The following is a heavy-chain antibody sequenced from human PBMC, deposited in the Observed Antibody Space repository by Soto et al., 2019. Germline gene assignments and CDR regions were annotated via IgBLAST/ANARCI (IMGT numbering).Heavy chain of an antibody. CDR2: IYWDDAK. Sequence: QITLKESGPTLMKPTQTLTLTCTVSGFSLSTGGVGVGWIRQPPGKALEWLALIYWDDAKRYNPSLETRLTITKDTSKNQVVLTMTNMDPVDTATYYCAHRLWSGDYDGPNFDYWGQGTLVTVSS. D-gene: IGHD4-17*01. V-gene: IGHV2-5*02. CDR3: AHRLWSGDYDGPNFDY. CDR1: GFSLSTGGVG. J-gene: IGHJ4*02.